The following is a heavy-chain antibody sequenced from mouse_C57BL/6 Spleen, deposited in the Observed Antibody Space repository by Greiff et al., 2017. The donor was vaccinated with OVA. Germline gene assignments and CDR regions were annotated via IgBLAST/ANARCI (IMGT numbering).Heavy chain of an antibody. D-gene: IGHD2-3*01. CDR3: ARWGGYYEYFEV. CDR1: GYSFTGYY. J-gene: IGHJ1*03. Sequence: EVQLQQSGPELVKPGASVKISCKASGYSFTGYYMNWVKQSPEKSLEWIGEINPSTGGTTYNQKFKAKATLTVDKSSSTAYMQLKSLTSEDSAVYYGARWGGYYEYFEVWGTGTTVTVSS. V-gene: IGHV1-42*01. CDR2: INPSTGGT.